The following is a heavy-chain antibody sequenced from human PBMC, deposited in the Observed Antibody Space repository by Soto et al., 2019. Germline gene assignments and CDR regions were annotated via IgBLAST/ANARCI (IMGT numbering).Heavy chain of an antibody. CDR3: ARGMEYYYYGMDV. CDR1: GGSFSGYY. D-gene: IGHD1-1*01. J-gene: IGHJ6*02. Sequence: QVQLQQWGAGLLKPSETLSLTCAVYGGSFSGYYWSWIRQPPGKGLEWIGEINHSGSTNYNPSLKSRVTISVDTSKNQFSLKLSSVTAADTAVYYCARGMEYYYYGMDVWGQGTTVTVSS. CDR2: INHSGST. V-gene: IGHV4-34*01.